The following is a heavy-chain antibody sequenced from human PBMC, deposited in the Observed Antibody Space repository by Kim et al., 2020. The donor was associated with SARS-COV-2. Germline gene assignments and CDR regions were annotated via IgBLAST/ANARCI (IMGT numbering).Heavy chain of an antibody. CDR1: GGSLSGHY. D-gene: IGHD2-21*01. Sequence: SETLSLTCAVYGGSLSGHYGSWIRQPPGKGLEWIGEINHSGGTSNSPSLKSRITMSVDTSKNQFSLKLSSVTAADTAVYYCARMWPRARKGDAFDIWGQGTMVTVSS. V-gene: IGHV4-34*01. CDR2: INHSGGT. CDR3: ARMWPRARKGDAFDI. J-gene: IGHJ3*02.